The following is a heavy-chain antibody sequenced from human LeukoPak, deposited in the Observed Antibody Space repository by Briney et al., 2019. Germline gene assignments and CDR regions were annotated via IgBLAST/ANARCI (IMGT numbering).Heavy chain of an antibody. CDR2: MNPNSGNT. CDR3: ARAYCGGDCYSRGDWFDP. CDR1: GYTFTSYD. D-gene: IGHD2-21*02. V-gene: IGHV1-8*01. Sequence: ASVKVSCKASGYTFTSYDINWVRQATGQGLEWMGWMNPNSGNTGYAQKFQGRVTMTRNTSISTAYMELSSLRSEDTAVYYCARAYCGGDCYSRGDWFDPWGQGTLVTVSS. J-gene: IGHJ5*02.